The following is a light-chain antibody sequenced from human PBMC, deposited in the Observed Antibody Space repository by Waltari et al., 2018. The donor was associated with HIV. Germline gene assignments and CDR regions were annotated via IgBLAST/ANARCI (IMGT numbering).Light chain of an antibody. Sequence: ALTQPASVSGSPRPSIAISCSGTASDVVRYAYVSWYQEHSGKAPQLIIFDVNKRPSGVSNRFSGSKSGNTASLTISGRQAEDEADYYCSSYAGGGTLFFGGGTKVTVL. CDR1: ASDVVRYAY. J-gene: IGLJ1*01. V-gene: IGLV2-23*02. CDR3: SSYAGGGTLF. CDR2: DVN.